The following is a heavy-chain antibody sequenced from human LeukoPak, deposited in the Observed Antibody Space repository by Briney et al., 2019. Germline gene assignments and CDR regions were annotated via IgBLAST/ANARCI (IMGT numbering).Heavy chain of an antibody. J-gene: IGHJ4*02. CDR1: GFTFSSYG. V-gene: IGHV3-30*02. Sequence: GGSLRLSCAASGFTFSSYGMHWVRQAPGKGLEWVAFIRYDGSNKYYADSVEGRFTISRDNSKNTLYLQMNSLRAEDTAVYYCAKDAIQLWPAHFDYWGQGTLVTVSS. D-gene: IGHD5-18*01. CDR3: AKDAIQLWPAHFDY. CDR2: IRYDGSNK.